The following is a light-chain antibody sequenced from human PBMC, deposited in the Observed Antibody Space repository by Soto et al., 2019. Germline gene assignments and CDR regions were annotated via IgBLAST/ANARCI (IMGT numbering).Light chain of an antibody. J-gene: IGLJ3*02. CDR1: NSNIGSNY. V-gene: IGLV1-47*01. CDR3: AAWDDSLSGWV. Sequence: QSVLTQPPSASGTPGQRVTISCSGRNSNIGSNYVYWYQQVPGTASKLLIYTNNQRPSGVPDRFSGPKSATSASLAIGGLRSEDEADYYCAAWDDSLSGWVFGGGTQLTVL. CDR2: TNN.